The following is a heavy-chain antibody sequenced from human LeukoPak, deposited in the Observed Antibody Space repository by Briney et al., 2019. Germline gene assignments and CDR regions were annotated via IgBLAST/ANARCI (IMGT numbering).Heavy chain of an antibody. CDR1: GGSISSGGYY. CDR2: IYYSGST. D-gene: IGHD4-17*01. J-gene: IGHJ5*02. V-gene: IGHV4-31*03. CDR3: ARGERLFSNDYGDPNWFDL. Sequence: PSETLSLTCTVSGGSISSGGYYWGWIRQPPGKGLEWIGYIYYSGSTYYNPSLKSRVTISVDTSKNQFSLMLSSVTAADTAVYYCARGERLFSNDYGDPNWFDLWGQGTLVTVSS.